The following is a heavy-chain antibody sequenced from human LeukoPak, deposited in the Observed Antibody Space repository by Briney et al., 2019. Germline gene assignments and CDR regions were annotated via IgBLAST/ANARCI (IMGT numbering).Heavy chain of an antibody. V-gene: IGHV5-51*01. Sequence: GESLKISCKGSGYIFTSYWIGWVRQMPGKGLEWMGIIYPGYSDTRYSPSFQGQVTISADRSISTAYLQWSSLTASDAAIYYCARHGGYTWNDIYFDRWGQGTLVTVSS. CDR2: IYPGYSDT. D-gene: IGHD1-1*01. CDR1: GYIFTSYW. CDR3: ARHGGYTWNDIYFDR. J-gene: IGHJ5*02.